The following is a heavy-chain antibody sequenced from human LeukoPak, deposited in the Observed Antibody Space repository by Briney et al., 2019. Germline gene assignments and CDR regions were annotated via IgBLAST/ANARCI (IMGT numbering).Heavy chain of an antibody. CDR3: AKGGYSYYYYYYGMDV. V-gene: IGHV3-9*01. CDR2: ISWNSGSI. Sequence: PGGSLRLSCAASEFTFDDYAMHWVRQAPGKGLEWVSGISWNSGSIGYADSVKGRFTISRDNAKNSLYLQMNSLRAEDTALYYCAKGGYSYYYYYYGMDVWGQGTTVTVSS. D-gene: IGHD5-18*01. J-gene: IGHJ6*02. CDR1: EFTFDDYA.